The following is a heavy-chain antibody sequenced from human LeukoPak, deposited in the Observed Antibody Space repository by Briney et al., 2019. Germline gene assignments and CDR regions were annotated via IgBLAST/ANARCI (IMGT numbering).Heavy chain of an antibody. CDR3: ARDGDIVVVPAARPGRRQDY. J-gene: IGHJ4*02. Sequence: ASVKVSCKASGYTFTGYYMHWVRQAPGQGLEWMGRINPNSGGTNYAQKFQGRVTMTRDTSISTAYMELSRLRSDDTAVYYCARDGDIVVVPAARPGRRQDYWGQGTLVTVSS. V-gene: IGHV1-2*06. CDR2: INPNSGGT. CDR1: GYTFTGYY. D-gene: IGHD2-2*01.